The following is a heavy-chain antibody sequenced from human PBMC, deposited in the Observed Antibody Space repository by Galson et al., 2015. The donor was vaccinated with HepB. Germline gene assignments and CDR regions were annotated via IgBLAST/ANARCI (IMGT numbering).Heavy chain of an antibody. CDR2: ISYDGSNK. Sequence: SLRLSCAASGFTFSSYAMHWVRQAPGKGLEWVAVISYDGSNKYYADSVKGRFTISRDNSKNTLYLQMNSLRAEDTAVYYCARDLAYFDYWGQGTLVTVSS. CDR1: GFTFSSYA. J-gene: IGHJ4*02. V-gene: IGHV3-30-3*01. CDR3: ARDLAYFDY.